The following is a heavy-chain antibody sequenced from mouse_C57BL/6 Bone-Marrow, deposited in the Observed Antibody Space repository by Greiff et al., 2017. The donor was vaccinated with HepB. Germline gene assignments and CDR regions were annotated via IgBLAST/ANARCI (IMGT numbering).Heavy chain of an antibody. V-gene: IGHV5-6*01. CDR1: GFTFSSYG. CDR2: ISSGGSYT. CDR3: ARHDSFDY. J-gene: IGHJ2*01. Sequence: DVQLVESGGDLVKPGGSLKLSCAASGFTFSSYGMSWVRQTPDKRLEWVATISSGGSYTYYPDSVKGRFTISRDNAKNTLYLQMSSLKSEDTAMYYCARHDSFDYWGQGTTLTVSS. D-gene: IGHD2-4*01.